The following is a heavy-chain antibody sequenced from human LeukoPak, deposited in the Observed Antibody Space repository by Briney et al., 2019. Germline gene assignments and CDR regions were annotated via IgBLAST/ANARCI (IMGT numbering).Heavy chain of an antibody. V-gene: IGHV3-23*01. CDR2: MSGGGDIT. Sequence: PGGSLRLSCAASGFTFSSYAMFWVRQAPGKGLEWVSGMSGGGDITYYADSVKGRFTISRDNSRNTLYLQMNSLRAEDTAVYYCAKDPSDLGGSGSNNYFDCWGQGTLVTVSS. D-gene: IGHD3-10*01. CDR3: AKDPSDLGGSGSNNYFDC. J-gene: IGHJ4*02. CDR1: GFTFSSYA.